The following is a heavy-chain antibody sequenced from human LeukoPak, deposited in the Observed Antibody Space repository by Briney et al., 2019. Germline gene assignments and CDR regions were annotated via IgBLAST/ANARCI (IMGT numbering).Heavy chain of an antibody. CDR1: GGSFTIYY. J-gene: IGHJ4*02. V-gene: IGHV4-4*07. CDR2: IYTSGST. Sequence: SETLSLACTVSGGSFTIYYWSWIRQPAGKGLEWIGRIYTSGSTNYNPSLKSRVTMSVDTSKNQISLKLRSVTAADTAIYYCARVSSRRLPPTYSYDRRNYFDYWGQGTLVTVSS. D-gene: IGHD3-22*01. CDR3: ARVSSRRLPPTYSYDRRNYFDY.